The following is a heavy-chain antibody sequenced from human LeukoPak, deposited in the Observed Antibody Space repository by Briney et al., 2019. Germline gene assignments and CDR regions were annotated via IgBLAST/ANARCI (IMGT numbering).Heavy chain of an antibody. CDR1: GFTFSSYS. Sequence: GGSLRLSCAASGFTFSSYSMNWVRQAPGKGLEWVSAISGSGGSTYYADSVKGRFTISRDNSKNTLYLQMNSLRAEDTAVYYCAKRQYSGYDTGHDYWGQGTLVTVSS. CDR2: ISGSGGST. D-gene: IGHD5-12*01. J-gene: IGHJ4*02. V-gene: IGHV3-23*01. CDR3: AKRQYSGYDTGHDY.